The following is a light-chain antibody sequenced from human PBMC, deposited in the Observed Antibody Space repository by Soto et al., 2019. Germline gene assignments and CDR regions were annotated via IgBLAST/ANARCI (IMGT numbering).Light chain of an antibody. CDR2: GVT. CDR1: GSDIGAYNF. V-gene: IGLV2-8*01. CDR3: YSYAGRNIWV. J-gene: IGLJ3*02. Sequence: QSVLAQPPSASGSPGQSVTISCTGSGSDIGAYNFVSWYQQHPGKAPKLMIFGVTERPSGVPDRFSGSKSGNTASLTVSGLQADDEAVYYCYSYAGRNIWVFGGGTQVTVL.